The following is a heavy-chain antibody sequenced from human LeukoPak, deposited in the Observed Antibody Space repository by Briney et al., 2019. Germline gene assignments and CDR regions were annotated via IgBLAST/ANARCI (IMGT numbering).Heavy chain of an antibody. D-gene: IGHD1-26*01. V-gene: IGHV3-23*01. Sequence: GGSLRLSCAASGFTFNTYAMSWVRQAPGKGLEWVSGIRGSGGSTYYADSVKGRFTISRDNSKNTLYLQMNSLRAEDTAVYYCASGVRRGDWELPIYYYYMDVWGKGTTVTVSS. J-gene: IGHJ6*03. CDR1: GFTFNTYA. CDR3: ASGVRRGDWELPIYYYYMDV. CDR2: IRGSGGST.